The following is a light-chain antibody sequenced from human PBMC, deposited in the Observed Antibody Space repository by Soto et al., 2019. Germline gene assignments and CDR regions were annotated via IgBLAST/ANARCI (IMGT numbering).Light chain of an antibody. CDR3: QQYGSSGT. Sequence: ETVMPQSPATLSVSPGERATLSCRASQSVSSYLAWYQQKPGQAPRLLIYDASNRATGIPDRFSGSGSGTDFTLTISRLEPEDFAVYYCQQYGSSGTFGQGTKVDI. V-gene: IGKV3-20*01. CDR1: QSVSSY. J-gene: IGKJ1*01. CDR2: DAS.